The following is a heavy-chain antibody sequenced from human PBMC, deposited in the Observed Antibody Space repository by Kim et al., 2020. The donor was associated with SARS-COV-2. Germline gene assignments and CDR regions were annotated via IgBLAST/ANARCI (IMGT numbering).Heavy chain of an antibody. CDR1: GYSFTSYW. J-gene: IGHJ4*02. Sequence: GESLKISCKGSGYSFTSYWIGWVRQMPGKGLEWMGIIYPGDSDTRYSPSFQGQVTISADKSISTAYLQWSSLKASDTAMYYCASGLAAAGIGGGYFDYWGQGTLVTVSS. D-gene: IGHD6-13*01. CDR2: IYPGDSDT. CDR3: ASGLAAAGIGGGYFDY. V-gene: IGHV5-51*01.